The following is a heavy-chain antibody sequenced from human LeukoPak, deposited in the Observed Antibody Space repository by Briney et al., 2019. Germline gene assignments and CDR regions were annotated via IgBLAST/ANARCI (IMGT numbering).Heavy chain of an antibody. CDR2: FDPEDGET. CDR1: GYTLTELS. D-gene: IGHD5-18*01. CDR3: AIAIMDTALFDY. V-gene: IGHV1-24*01. Sequence: ASVKVSCKVSGYTLTELSMHWVRQAPGEGLEWMGGFDPEDGETIYAQKFQGRVTMTEDTSTDTAYMELSSLRSEDTAVYYCAIAIMDTALFDYWGQGTLVTVSS. J-gene: IGHJ4*02.